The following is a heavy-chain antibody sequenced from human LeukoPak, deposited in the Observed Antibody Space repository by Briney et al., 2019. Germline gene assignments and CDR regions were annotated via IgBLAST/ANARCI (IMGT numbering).Heavy chain of an antibody. CDR1: GGSISSYY. CDR2: IYTSGST. Sequence: SETLSLTCTVSGGSISSYYWSWIRQPAGKGLEWIGRIYTSGSTNYNPSLQSRVTMSVDTSKNQFSLKLSSVTAADTAVYYCARGVLCSGGSCPYYYYYMDVWGKGTTVTISS. CDR3: ARGVLCSGGSCPYYYYYMDV. D-gene: IGHD2-15*01. V-gene: IGHV4-4*07. J-gene: IGHJ6*03.